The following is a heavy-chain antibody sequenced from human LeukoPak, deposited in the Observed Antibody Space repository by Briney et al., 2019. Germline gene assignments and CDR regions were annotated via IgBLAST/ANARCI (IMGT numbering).Heavy chain of an antibody. CDR2: MNPNSGNT. J-gene: IGHJ4*02. D-gene: IGHD1-26*01. CDR1: GYTFTSYD. Sequence: ASVKVSCKASGYTFTSYDINWVRQATGQGLEWMGWMNPNSGNTGYAQKFQGRATITRNTSMSTAYMELSSLRSEDTAVYYCARVSPTSGSYFWGQGTLVTVSS. CDR3: ARVSPTSGSYF. V-gene: IGHV1-8*03.